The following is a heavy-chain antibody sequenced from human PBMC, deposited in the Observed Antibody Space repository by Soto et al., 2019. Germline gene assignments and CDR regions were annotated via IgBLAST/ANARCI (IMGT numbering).Heavy chain of an antibody. V-gene: IGHV4-34*01. CDR2: INHSGST. Sequence: SETLSLTCAVYGGSFSGYYCSWIRQPPGKGLEWIGEINHSGSTNYNPSLKRRVTISVDTSRNQFSLKLSSVTASDTAVYYCASAASNYSCLDVWGQGTSVTVFS. CDR1: GGSFSGYY. J-gene: IGHJ6*02. D-gene: IGHD1-26*01. CDR3: ASAASNYSCLDV.